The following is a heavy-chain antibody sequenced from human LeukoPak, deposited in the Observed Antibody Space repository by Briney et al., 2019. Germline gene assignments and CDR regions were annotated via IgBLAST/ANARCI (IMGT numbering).Heavy chain of an antibody. CDR3: ARVECSGGSCYLSDYYYYYMDV. V-gene: IGHV3-21*01. D-gene: IGHD2-15*01. J-gene: IGHJ6*03. CDR2: ISSSSSYI. Sequence: PGGSLRLSCAASGFTFSSYSMNWVRQAPGKGLEWVSSISSSSSYIYYADSVTGRFTISRDNAKNSLYLQMNSLRAEDTAVYYCARVECSGGSCYLSDYYYYYMDVWGKGTTVTVSS. CDR1: GFTFSSYS.